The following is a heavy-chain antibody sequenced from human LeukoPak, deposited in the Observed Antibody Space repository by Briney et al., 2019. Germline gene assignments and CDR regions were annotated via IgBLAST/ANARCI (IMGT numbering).Heavy chain of an antibody. Sequence: GPLTLSCAASGFPFSSYTMSGVRQAQGKGREWVANIKQDGRETYYLASVKGRFTISRDNAKNTLYLQMNMLRAEDTAVYYCARDMCDSSGWYPYYYYYMDVGGKGNGVTVSS. CDR1: GFPFSSYT. J-gene: IGHJ6*03. V-gene: IGHV3-7*01. CDR2: IKQDGRET. D-gene: IGHD6-19*01. CDR3: ARDMCDSSGWYPYYYYYMDV.